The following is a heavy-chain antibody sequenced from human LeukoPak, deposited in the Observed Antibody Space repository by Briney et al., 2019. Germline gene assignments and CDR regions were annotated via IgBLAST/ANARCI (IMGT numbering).Heavy chain of an antibody. J-gene: IGHJ4*02. D-gene: IGHD3-9*01. CDR1: GYTFTCYY. CDR2: INPNSGGT. Sequence: ASVKVSCKASGYTFTCYYMHWVRQAPGQGLEWMGWINPNSGGTNYAQKFQGRVTMTRDTSISTAYMELSRLRSDDTAVYYCARGRDYDILTGYYSSAIDYWGQGTLVTVSS. CDR3: ARGRDYDILTGYYSSAIDY. V-gene: IGHV1-2*02.